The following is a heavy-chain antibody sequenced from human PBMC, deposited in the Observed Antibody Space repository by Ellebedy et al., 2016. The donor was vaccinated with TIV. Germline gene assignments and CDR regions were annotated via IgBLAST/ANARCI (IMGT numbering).Heavy chain of an antibody. V-gene: IGHV3-48*01. J-gene: IGHJ4*02. D-gene: IGHD6-13*01. CDR1: GFTFSSYS. Sequence: GESLKISXAASGFTFSSYSMNWVRQAPGKGLEWVSYISSSSSTIYYADSVKGRFTISRDNSKNTLYLQMNSLRAEDTAVYYCAKDLAAAADYWGQGTLVTVSS. CDR3: AKDLAAAADY. CDR2: ISSSSSTI.